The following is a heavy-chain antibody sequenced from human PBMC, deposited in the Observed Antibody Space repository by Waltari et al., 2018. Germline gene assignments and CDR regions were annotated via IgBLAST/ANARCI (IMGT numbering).Heavy chain of an antibody. Sequence: QVQLVQSGAEVKKPGASVKVSCKVSGYTLTELSMHWVRQAPGKGLEWMGGFAPEDGKPIYAQKCQGRVPMTEVTSTDTAYMELSSLRSEDTAVYYCVRWGLFGDYWGQGTLVTVSS. J-gene: IGHJ4*02. CDR2: FAPEDGKP. D-gene: IGHD3-10*01. CDR3: VRWGLFGDY. CDR1: GYTLTELS. V-gene: IGHV1-24*01.